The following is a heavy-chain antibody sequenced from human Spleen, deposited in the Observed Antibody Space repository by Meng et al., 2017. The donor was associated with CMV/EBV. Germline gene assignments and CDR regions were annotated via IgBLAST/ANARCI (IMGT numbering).Heavy chain of an antibody. Sequence: SETLSLTCSVSGGSISSYYWTWIRQPPGKGLEWIGYIYYSGSTNYNPSLKSRVTISEDTSKNQFSLRLTSVTAADTAVYYCARDGCSSSSCYRSWFDPWGQGTLVTVSS. V-gene: IGHV4-59*12. CDR3: ARDGCSSSSCYRSWFDP. D-gene: IGHD2-2*02. CDR2: IYYSGST. CDR1: GGSISSYY. J-gene: IGHJ5*02.